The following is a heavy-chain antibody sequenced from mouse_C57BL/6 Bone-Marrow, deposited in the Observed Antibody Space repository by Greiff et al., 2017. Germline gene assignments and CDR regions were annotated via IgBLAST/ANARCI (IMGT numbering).Heavy chain of an antibody. D-gene: IGHD1-1*01. Sequence: EVQLQESGGDLVKPGGSLKLSCAASGFTFSSYGMSWVRQTPDKRLEWVATISSGGSYTYYPDSVKGRFTISRDNAKNTLYLQMSSLKSEDTAMYYCARQYDGSGTWFAYWGQGTLVTVSA. V-gene: IGHV5-6*01. CDR1: GFTFSSYG. J-gene: IGHJ3*01. CDR2: ISSGGSYT. CDR3: ARQYDGSGTWFAY.